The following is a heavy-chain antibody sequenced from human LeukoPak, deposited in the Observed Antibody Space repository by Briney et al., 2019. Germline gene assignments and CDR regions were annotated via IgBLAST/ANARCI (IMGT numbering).Heavy chain of an antibody. D-gene: IGHD6-13*01. CDR3: ARNRAAAGTHQGPRWFDP. CDR1: GYTFTSYG. V-gene: IGHV1-18*01. Sequence: ASVKVSCKASGYTFTSYGISWVRQAPGQRLEWMGWISAYNGNTNYAQKLQGRVTMTTDTSTSTAYMELRSLRSDDTAVYYCARNRAAAGTHQGPRWFDPWGQGTLVTVSS. CDR2: ISAYNGNT. J-gene: IGHJ5*02.